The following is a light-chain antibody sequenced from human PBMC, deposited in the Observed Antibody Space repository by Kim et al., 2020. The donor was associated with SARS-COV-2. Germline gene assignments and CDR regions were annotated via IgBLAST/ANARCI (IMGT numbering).Light chain of an antibody. CDR1: QSVSSN. CDR3: QQYNNWPPT. Sequence: VGPGERATRSCRASQSVSSNLAWYQQKPGQAPRLLIYGASTRATGIPARFSGSGSGTEFTLTISSLQSEDFAVYCCQQYNNWPPTFGQGTKVEIK. J-gene: IGKJ1*01. V-gene: IGKV3-15*01. CDR2: GAS.